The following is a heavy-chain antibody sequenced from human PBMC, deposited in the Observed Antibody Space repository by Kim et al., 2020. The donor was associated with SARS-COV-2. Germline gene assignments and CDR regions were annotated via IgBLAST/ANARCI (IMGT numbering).Heavy chain of an antibody. D-gene: IGHD3-22*01. J-gene: IGHJ3*02. CDR1: GFTFTSSA. CDR3: AASDYYDRSGYYYGFFYAFDI. CDR2: IVVGSGHT. V-gene: IGHV1-58*01. Sequence: SVKVSCKASGFTFTSSAVQWVRQARGQRLEWIGWIVVGSGHTNYAQKFQERVTITRDMSTSTAYMELSSLRSEDTAVYYCAASDYYDRSGYYYGFFYAFDIWGQGQWSPSLQ.